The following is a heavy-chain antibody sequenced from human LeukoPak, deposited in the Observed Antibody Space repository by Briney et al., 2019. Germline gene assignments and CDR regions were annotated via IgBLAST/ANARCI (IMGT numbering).Heavy chain of an antibody. V-gene: IGHV3-30*18. J-gene: IGHJ4*02. D-gene: IGHD3-22*01. CDR2: ISNDGSET. CDR1: GFIFSRYG. Sequence: PGGSLRLSCVASGFIFSRYGMHWVRQAPGKGLEWVAIISNDGSETYYVDSVKGRFTISRDNSKNMLYLQMNSLRAEDRAVYYCAKGYDSSGLTLHYWGQGTLVTVSS. CDR3: AKGYDSSGLTLHY.